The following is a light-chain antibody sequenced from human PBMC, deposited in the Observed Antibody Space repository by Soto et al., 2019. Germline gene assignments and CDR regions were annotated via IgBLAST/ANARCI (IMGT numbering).Light chain of an antibody. J-gene: IGLJ2*01. CDR3: QSNDSSLNGLL. Sequence: QSVLTQPPSVSGAPGQRVTISCTGSSSNIGAGYDVHWYQQLPGTAPKLLIYGNSNRPSGVPDRFSGSKSGTSASLAITGLQAEDEADYYCQSNDSSLNGLLFGGGTKLTVL. V-gene: IGLV1-40*01. CDR2: GNS. CDR1: SSNIGAGYD.